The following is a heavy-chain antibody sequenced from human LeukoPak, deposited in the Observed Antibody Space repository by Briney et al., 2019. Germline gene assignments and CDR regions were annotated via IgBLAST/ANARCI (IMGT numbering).Heavy chain of an antibody. CDR3: AVYYDFWSGGFDP. D-gene: IGHD3-3*01. CDR1: GGSISSYY. J-gene: IGHJ5*02. V-gene: IGHV4-59*04. CDR2: IYHSGST. Sequence: PSETLSLACTVSGGSISSYYWTWIRQPPGKGLEWIGYIYHSGSTYYNPSLKSRVTISVDTSKNQFSLKLSSVTAADTAVYYCAVYYDFWSGGFDPWGQGTLVTVSS.